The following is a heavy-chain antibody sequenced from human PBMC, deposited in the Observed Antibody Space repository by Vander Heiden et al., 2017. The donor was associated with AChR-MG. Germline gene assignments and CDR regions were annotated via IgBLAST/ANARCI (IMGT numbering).Heavy chain of an antibody. Sequence: EVQLLESGGGLVQPGGSLSFSCAAPGFPFSGYALGWVRQAPGKGLEWVSAISGSGGSTYYADSVKGRFTISRDNSKNTLYLQMNSLRAEDTAVYYCAKALHRTVTNPYFDYWGQGTLVTVSS. CDR1: GFPFSGYA. CDR3: AKALHRTVTNPYFDY. V-gene: IGHV3-23*01. J-gene: IGHJ4*02. CDR2: ISGSGGST. D-gene: IGHD4-17*01.